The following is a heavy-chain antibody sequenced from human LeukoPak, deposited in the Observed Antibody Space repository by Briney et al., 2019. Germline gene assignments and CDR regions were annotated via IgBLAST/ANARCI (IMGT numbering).Heavy chain of an antibody. CDR1: GFTFSDYY. CDR2: ISPDGNYI. CDR3: VSQRDHRVAVAGSFDN. Sequence: GGSLRLSCAASGFTFSDYYMSWIRQAPGTGLAWLSAISPDGNYIYYADSVKGRFTTSRDNSKNTLYLQMTSLRVEDTAVYFCVSQRDHRVAVAGSFDNWGQGTLISVSP. V-gene: IGHV3-23*01. D-gene: IGHD6-19*01. J-gene: IGHJ4*02.